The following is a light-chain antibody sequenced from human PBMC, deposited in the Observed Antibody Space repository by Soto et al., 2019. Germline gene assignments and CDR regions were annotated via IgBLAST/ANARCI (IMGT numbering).Light chain of an antibody. CDR1: QTASNY. Sequence: DTQMTQSPSYLSASVGDRISITCRASQTASNYVNWYQQKPGKAPTLLISATSTLQSGVPSRFRGSGSGTDFTLTITSLQPEDFATYYCQQTYTTPRTVGQGTKVAIK. CDR2: ATS. J-gene: IGKJ1*01. CDR3: QQTYTTPRT. V-gene: IGKV1-39*01.